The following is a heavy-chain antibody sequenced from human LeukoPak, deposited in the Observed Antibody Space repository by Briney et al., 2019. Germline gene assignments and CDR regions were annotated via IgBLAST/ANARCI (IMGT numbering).Heavy chain of an antibody. Sequence: SETLSLTCAVYGGSFSGYYWSWIRQPPGKGLEWIGEINHSGSTNYNPSLKSRVTISVDTSKNQFSLKLSSVTAADTAVYYCARDLSGYDLDTFDYWGQGTLVTVSS. CDR1: GGSFSGYY. V-gene: IGHV4-34*01. CDR2: INHSGST. J-gene: IGHJ4*02. D-gene: IGHD5-12*01. CDR3: ARDLSGYDLDTFDY.